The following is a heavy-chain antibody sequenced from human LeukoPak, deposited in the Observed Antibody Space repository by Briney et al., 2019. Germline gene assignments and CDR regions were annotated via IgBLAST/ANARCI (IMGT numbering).Heavy chain of an antibody. Sequence: PGGSLRLSCAASGFTFSSYWMSWVRQAPGKGLEWVSVIYSGGSTYYADSVKGRFTISRHNSKNTLYLQMNSLRAEDTAVYYCARFNYGDQGNYWGQGTLVTVSS. CDR1: GFTFSSYW. CDR2: IYSGGST. D-gene: IGHD4-17*01. CDR3: ARFNYGDQGNY. J-gene: IGHJ4*02. V-gene: IGHV3-53*04.